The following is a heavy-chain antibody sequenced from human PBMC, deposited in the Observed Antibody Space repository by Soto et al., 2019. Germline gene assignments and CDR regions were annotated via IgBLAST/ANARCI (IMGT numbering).Heavy chain of an antibody. CDR1: GFTFSNYG. D-gene: IGHD2-8*01. V-gene: IGHV3-30*18. Sequence: QVQLVESGGGVVQPGRSLRLSCAASGFTFSNYGIHWVRQAPGKGLEWVAVISYDGNNKYYADSVEGRFTISRDNSKNTVYLQMNSLRDEDTAIYYCAKDTGYCTKGVCSSNWFDSWGQGTLVTVSS. J-gene: IGHJ5*01. CDR2: ISYDGNNK. CDR3: AKDTGYCTKGVCSSNWFDS.